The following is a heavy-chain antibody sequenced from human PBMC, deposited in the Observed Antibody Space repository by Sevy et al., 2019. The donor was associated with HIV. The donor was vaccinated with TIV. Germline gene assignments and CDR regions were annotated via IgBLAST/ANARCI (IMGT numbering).Heavy chain of an antibody. CDR3: ARAWNYARDY. CDR2: IKQDGSDK. V-gene: IGHV3-7*04. Sequence: GGSLRLSCAASGFTFSNYWMNWVRQAPGKGLEWVANIKQDGSDKYYVDSVRGRFTISRDNAKNSLYLQMNSLRAEGTAVYYCARAWNYARDYWGQGTLVTVSS. CDR1: GFTFSNYW. D-gene: IGHD1-7*01. J-gene: IGHJ4*02.